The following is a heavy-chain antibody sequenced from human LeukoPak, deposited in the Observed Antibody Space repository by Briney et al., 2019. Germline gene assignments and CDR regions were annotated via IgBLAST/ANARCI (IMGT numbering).Heavy chain of an antibody. Sequence: GGSLRLSCAASGFTSSDYYMSWLRQAPGKGLEWVSYISSSGSTIYYADSVKGRFTISRDNAKNSLYLQMNSLRAEDTAVYYCARRAKLAVDVWSQGTTVTVPS. CDR1: GFTSSDYY. V-gene: IGHV3-11*01. CDR2: ISSSGSTI. D-gene: IGHD1-26*01. CDR3: ARRAKLAVDV. J-gene: IGHJ6*02.